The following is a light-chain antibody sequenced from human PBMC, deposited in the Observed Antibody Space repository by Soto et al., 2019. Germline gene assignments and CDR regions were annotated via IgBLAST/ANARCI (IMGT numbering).Light chain of an antibody. CDR1: QTISSW. CDR2: EAF. CDR3: QQYHSYPWT. V-gene: IGKV1-5*03. Sequence: DIQMTQSPSTLSSSIGDRVTITCRASQTISSWLAWYQQKPGTAPKLLIYEAFNLESGVPSRFSGSGSGTEFTLTIFSLQPDDFAPYYCQQYHSYPWTFGQGTKVAIK. J-gene: IGKJ1*01.